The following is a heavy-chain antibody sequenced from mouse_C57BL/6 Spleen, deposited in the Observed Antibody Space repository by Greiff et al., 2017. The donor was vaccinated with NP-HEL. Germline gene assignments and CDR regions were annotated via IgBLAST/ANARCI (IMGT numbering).Heavy chain of an antibody. CDR3: ARGINSNEWYYDV. J-gene: IGHJ1*03. Sequence: EVHLVESEGGLVQPGSSMKLSCTASGFTFSDYYMAWVRQVPEKGLEWVANINYDGSSTYYLDSLKSRFIISRDNAKNILYLQMSSLKSEDTATYYCARGINSNEWYYDVWGTGTTVTVSS. D-gene: IGHD2-5*01. V-gene: IGHV5-16*01. CDR2: INYDGSST. CDR1: GFTFSDYY.